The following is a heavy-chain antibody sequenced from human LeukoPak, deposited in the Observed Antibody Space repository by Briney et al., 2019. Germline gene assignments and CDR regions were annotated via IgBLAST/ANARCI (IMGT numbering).Heavy chain of an antibody. V-gene: IGHV4-4*07. CDR1: DGSISSYF. Sequence: PSETLSLTCTVSDGSISSYFWNWIRQPAGKGLEWIGRIYTSGSTNYSPSLKSRVTMSVDTSKNQFSVKLSSVTAADTAVYYCARDGGNSIVAPLGYWGQGTLVTVSS. CDR3: ARDGGNSIVAPLGY. J-gene: IGHJ4*02. D-gene: IGHD3-16*01. CDR2: IYTSGST.